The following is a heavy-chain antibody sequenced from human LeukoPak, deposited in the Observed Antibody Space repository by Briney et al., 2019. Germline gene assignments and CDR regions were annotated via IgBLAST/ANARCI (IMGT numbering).Heavy chain of an antibody. Sequence: GGSLRLSCAASGFTFSSYAMSWVRQAPGKGLAWVSTISGGSGSTYCADSVKGRFTISRDNSKNTLYLQMNSLGDEDTAVYYCAKHRFESGGYHSTDWGQGTLVTVSS. V-gene: IGHV3-23*01. CDR3: AKHRFESGGYHSTD. J-gene: IGHJ4*02. D-gene: IGHD3-22*01. CDR1: GFTFSSYA. CDR2: ISGGSGST.